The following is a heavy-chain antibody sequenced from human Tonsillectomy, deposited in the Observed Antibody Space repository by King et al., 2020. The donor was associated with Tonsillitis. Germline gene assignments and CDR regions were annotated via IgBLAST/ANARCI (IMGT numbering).Heavy chain of an antibody. Sequence: VQLQESGPGLVKPSGTLSLTCAVSGGSISSNNWWSWVCQSPGKGLEWIGEIYHSGSTNYNPSLKSRVTISVDKSKNQFSLKLSSVTAADTAVYYCARVREYVCGSFRHYFDYWGQGTLVTVSS. CDR1: GGSISSNNW. CDR3: ARVREYVCGSFRHYFDY. J-gene: IGHJ4*02. CDR2: IYHSGST. D-gene: IGHD3-16*01. V-gene: IGHV4-4*02.